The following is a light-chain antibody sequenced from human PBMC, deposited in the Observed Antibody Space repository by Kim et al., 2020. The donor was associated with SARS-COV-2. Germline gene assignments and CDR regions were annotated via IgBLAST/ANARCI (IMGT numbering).Light chain of an antibody. Sequence: ALGQTVRIKCQGDSLRTYYASWYQQKPGQAPALVIYPKNNRPSGIPDRFSGSSSGNTASLTITGAQAEDEADYYCKSRDTSGDRLVFGGGTQLTVL. V-gene: IGLV3-19*01. J-gene: IGLJ2*01. CDR2: PKN. CDR1: SLRTYY. CDR3: KSRDTSGDRLV.